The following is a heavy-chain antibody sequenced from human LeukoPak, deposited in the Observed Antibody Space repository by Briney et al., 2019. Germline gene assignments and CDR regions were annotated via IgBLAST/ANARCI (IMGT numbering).Heavy chain of an antibody. J-gene: IGHJ4*02. D-gene: IGHD3-22*01. CDR2: ISPDGSRT. CDR1: GFPFRAYW. Sequence: PGGSLRLSCEASGFPFRAYWMSWVRQAPGKGPEWVAHISPDGSRTHFVDSVKGRFTISRDNARNSLYLQMTSVRVGDSAVYYCAKESSGADYYFDYWGQGTVVPVSS. CDR3: AKESSGADYYFDY. V-gene: IGHV3-7*01.